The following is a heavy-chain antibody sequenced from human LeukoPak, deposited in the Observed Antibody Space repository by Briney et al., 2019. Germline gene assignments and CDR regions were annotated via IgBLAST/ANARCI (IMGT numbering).Heavy chain of an antibody. CDR1: GGSISSGSYY. D-gene: IGHD4-17*01. CDR2: IYTSGST. Sequence: NPSQTLSLTCTVSGGSISSGSYYWSWIRQPAGKGLEWIGRIYTSGSTNYNPPLKSRVTISVDTSKNQFSLKLSSVTAADTAVYYCARVSNDSGDAFDIWGQGTMVTVSS. J-gene: IGHJ3*02. CDR3: ARVSNDSGDAFDI. V-gene: IGHV4-61*02.